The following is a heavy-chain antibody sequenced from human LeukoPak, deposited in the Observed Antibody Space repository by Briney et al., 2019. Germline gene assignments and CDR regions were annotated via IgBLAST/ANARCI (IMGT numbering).Heavy chain of an antibody. Sequence: GASVKVSCKASGYTFTSYDINWVRQATGQGLEWMGWINPNSGGTNYAQKFQGRVTMTRDTSISTAYMELRSLRSDDTAVYYCARDPYDFWSGYLPYMDVWGKGTTVTVSS. J-gene: IGHJ6*03. CDR1: GYTFTSYD. CDR2: INPNSGGT. V-gene: IGHV1-2*02. D-gene: IGHD3-3*01. CDR3: ARDPYDFWSGYLPYMDV.